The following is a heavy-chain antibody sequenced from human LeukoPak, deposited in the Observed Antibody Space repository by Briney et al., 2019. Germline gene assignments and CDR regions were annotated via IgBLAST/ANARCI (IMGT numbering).Heavy chain of an antibody. CDR1: GFTFSGYA. Sequence: GRSLRLSCAASGFTFSGYAMHRVRQAPGKGLEWVAVISYDGSNKNYTDSVKGRFTISRDNSKNTLYLQMNSLRAEDTAIYSCARDKEYGDYAYYYGLDVWGQGTTVTVSS. V-gene: IGHV3-30-3*01. CDR2: ISYDGSNK. D-gene: IGHD4-17*01. J-gene: IGHJ6*02. CDR3: ARDKEYGDYAYYYGLDV.